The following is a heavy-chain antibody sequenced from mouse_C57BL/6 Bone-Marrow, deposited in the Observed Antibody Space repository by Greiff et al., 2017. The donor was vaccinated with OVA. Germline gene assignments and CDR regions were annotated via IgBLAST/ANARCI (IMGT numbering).Heavy chain of an antibody. D-gene: IGHD1-1*01. CDR3: ERGGCGSGYNFDY. Sequence: VQLQQPGAELVRPGSSVKLSCKASGYTFTSYWMHWVKQRPIQGLEWIGNIDPSDSETNYNQKFKDKATLTVDKSSSTAYMQLSSLTSEDSAVYYGERGGCGSGYNFDYWGQGTTLTVSS. CDR2: IDPSDSET. J-gene: IGHJ2*01. V-gene: IGHV1-52*01. CDR1: GYTFTSYW.